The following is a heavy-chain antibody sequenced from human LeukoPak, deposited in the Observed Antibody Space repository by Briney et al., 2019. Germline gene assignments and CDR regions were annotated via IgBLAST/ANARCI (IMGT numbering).Heavy chain of an antibody. V-gene: IGHV3-23*01. Sequence: GGSLRLSCIASGFTFSSYGMSWVRQAPGKGLEWVSAIPRSGGSTFYAGSVKGRFIISRDNSKNTLYLQMNSLRVEDTAVYYCPTRPLPHYASSRYYDGFYYYYGMDVWGQGPTVTVSS. CDR3: PTRPLPHYASSRYYDGFYYYYGMDV. CDR1: GFTFSSYG. CDR2: IPRSGGST. D-gene: IGHD3-22*01. J-gene: IGHJ6*02.